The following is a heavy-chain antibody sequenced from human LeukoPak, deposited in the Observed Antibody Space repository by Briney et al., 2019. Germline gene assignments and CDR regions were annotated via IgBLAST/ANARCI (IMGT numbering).Heavy chain of an antibody. D-gene: IGHD6-13*01. J-gene: IGHJ5*02. CDR2: IYCSGST. CDR3: ARHHIAAALNWFDP. CDR1: GGSISSYY. Sequence: PSETLSLTCTVSGGSISSYYWSWVRQPPGKGLEWIGYIYCSGSTNYNPSLKSRVTISVDTSKNQFSLKLSSVTAADTAVYYCARHHIAAALNWFDPWGQGTLVTVSS. V-gene: IGHV4-59*08.